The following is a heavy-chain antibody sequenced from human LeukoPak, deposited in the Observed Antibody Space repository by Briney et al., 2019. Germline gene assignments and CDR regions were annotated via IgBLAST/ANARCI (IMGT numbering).Heavy chain of an antibody. D-gene: IGHD2-15*01. CDR1: GFTSYDYG. V-gene: IGHV3-43*02. CDR3: AKSRGRGCSGGNCYYTSFDP. CDR2: ISGDGVIR. J-gene: IGHJ5*02. Sequence: PGGSLRLSCEASGFTSYDYGMHWVRQAPGKGLECVSGISGDGVIRYYADSVKGRFTMSRDNSKNSLYLQMNSLRIEDTALYYCAKSRGRGCSGGNCYYTSFDPWGQGTQVTVSS.